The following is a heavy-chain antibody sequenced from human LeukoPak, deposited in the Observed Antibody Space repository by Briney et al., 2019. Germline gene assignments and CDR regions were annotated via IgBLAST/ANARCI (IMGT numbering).Heavy chain of an antibody. CDR1: GGSISSGGYY. J-gene: IGHJ6*02. Sequence: SETLSLTCTVSGGSISSGGYYWSWIRQHPGKGLEWIGYIYYIGSVYYNPSLKSRVTISVDTSKNQFSLKLSSVTAADTAVYYCARARDPHGAVYFYYGVDVWGQGTTVTVSS. CDR2: IYYIGSV. CDR3: ARARDPHGAVYFYYGVDV. V-gene: IGHV4-31*03.